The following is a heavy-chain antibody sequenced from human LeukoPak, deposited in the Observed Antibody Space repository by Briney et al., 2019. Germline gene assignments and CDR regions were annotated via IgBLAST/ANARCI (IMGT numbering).Heavy chain of an antibody. J-gene: IGHJ4*02. V-gene: IGHV4-59*01. D-gene: IGHD4-17*01. Sequence: SETLSLTCTVSGGSISSYYWSWIRQPPGKGLEWIGYIYYSGSTNYNPSLKSRVTISVDTSKNQFSLKLSSVTAADTAVYYCARALGYADYEDYWGQGTLVTVSS. CDR2: IYYSGST. CDR1: GGSISSYY. CDR3: ARALGYADYEDY.